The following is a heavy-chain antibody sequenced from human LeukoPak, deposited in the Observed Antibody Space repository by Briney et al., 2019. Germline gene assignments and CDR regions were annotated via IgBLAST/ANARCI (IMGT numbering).Heavy chain of an antibody. CDR1: GYTFTSYG. Sequence: SVKVSCKASGYTFTSYGISWVRQAPGQGLEWMGGIIPIFGTANYAQKFQGRVTITADESTSTAYMELSSLRSEDTAVYYCAGLPHTPYDPPQYYFDYWGQGTLVTVSS. CDR2: IIPIFGTA. V-gene: IGHV1-69*13. D-gene: IGHD3-22*01. J-gene: IGHJ4*02. CDR3: AGLPHTPYDPPQYYFDY.